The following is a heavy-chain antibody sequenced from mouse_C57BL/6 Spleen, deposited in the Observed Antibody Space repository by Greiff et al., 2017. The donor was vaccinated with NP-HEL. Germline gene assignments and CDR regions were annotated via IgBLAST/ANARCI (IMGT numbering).Heavy chain of an antibody. V-gene: IGHV1-20*01. CDR2: INPYNGDT. J-gene: IGHJ2*01. Sequence: EVKLVESGPELVKPGDSVKISCKASGYSFTGYFMNWVMQSHGKSLEWIGRINPYNGDTFYNQKFKGKATLTVDKSSSTAHMELRSLTSEDSAVYYCARGGLPHYFDYWGQGTTLTVSS. D-gene: IGHD2-2*01. CDR1: GYSFTGYF. CDR3: ARGGLPHYFDY.